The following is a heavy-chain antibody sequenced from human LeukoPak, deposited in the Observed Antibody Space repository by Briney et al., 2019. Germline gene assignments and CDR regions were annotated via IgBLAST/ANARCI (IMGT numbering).Heavy chain of an antibody. V-gene: IGHV1-69*13. Sequence: SVKVSCKASGGTFSSYAISWVRQAPGQGLEWMGGIIPIFGTANYAQKFQGRVTITADESTSTAYMELSSLRSEDTAVYYCARDLAVTHPSYYYYGMDVWGKGTTVTVSS. D-gene: IGHD4-17*01. CDR2: IIPIFGTA. CDR3: ARDLAVTHPSYYYYGMDV. J-gene: IGHJ6*04. CDR1: GGTFSSYA.